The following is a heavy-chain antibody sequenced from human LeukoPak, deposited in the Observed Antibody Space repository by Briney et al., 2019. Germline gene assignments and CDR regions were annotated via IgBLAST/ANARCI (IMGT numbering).Heavy chain of an antibody. CDR3: ARDRVPDSLDY. D-gene: IGHD3-22*01. J-gene: IGHJ4*02. CDR2: IYYSGST. V-gene: IGHV4-39*02. Sequence: SETLSLTCTVSGGSISSSSYYWGWIRQPPGKGLEWIGSIYYSGSTYYNPSLKSRVTISVDTSKNQFSLKLSSVTAADTAVYYCARDRVPDSLDYWGQGTLVTVSS. CDR1: GGSISSSSYY.